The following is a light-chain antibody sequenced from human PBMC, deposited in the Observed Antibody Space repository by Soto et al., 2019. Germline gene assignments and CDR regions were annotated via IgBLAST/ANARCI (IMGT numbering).Light chain of an antibody. J-gene: IGKJ2*01. CDR2: AAS. CDR1: QSINTY. V-gene: IGKV1-39*01. Sequence: DIQMTQSPSSLSASVGDRVTITCRASQSINTYLNWYQQKPGKAPNLLIYAASNLQGGVPSRFSGSGSGTDFTLTISSLQTEDIATYYCQQSYGTPMYTFGQGTKLEIK. CDR3: QQSYGTPMYT.